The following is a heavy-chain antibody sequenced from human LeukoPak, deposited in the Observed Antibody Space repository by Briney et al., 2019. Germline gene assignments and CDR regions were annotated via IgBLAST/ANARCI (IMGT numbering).Heavy chain of an antibody. D-gene: IGHD3-10*01. Sequence: GASVKVSCKASGYTFTSYYMHWVRQAPGQGLEWMGIINPSGGSTSYAQKFQGRVTMTRDTSTSTVYMELSSLRSEDTAVYYCAREGTKNYYGSGSSGFDYWGQGTLVTVSS. J-gene: IGHJ4*02. CDR1: GYTFTSYY. V-gene: IGHV1-46*01. CDR3: AREGTKNYYGSGSSGFDY. CDR2: INPSGGST.